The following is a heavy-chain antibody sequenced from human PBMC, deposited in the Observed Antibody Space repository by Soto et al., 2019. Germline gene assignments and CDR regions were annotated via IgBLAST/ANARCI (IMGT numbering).Heavy chain of an antibody. CDR1: GYTFTSYA. D-gene: IGHD6-19*01. Sequence: QVQLVQSGTEVKKPGASVKVSCKASGYTFTSYAMHWVRQAPGQRLEWMGWINGGNGNTKYSQKFQGRVTITTATSASDAYMELNSLRSEDTAVYYCVRDGAVAGDSNCDYWGQGTLVTVSS. V-gene: IGHV1-3*01. CDR2: INGGNGNT. J-gene: IGHJ4*02. CDR3: VRDGAVAGDSNCDY.